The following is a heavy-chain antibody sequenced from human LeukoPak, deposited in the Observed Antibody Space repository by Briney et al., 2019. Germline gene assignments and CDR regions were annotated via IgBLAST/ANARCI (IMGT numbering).Heavy chain of an antibody. CDR2: IIPILGIA. V-gene: IGHV1-69*04. CDR3: ARGGLFNYGLG. CDR1: GGTFSSYA. D-gene: IGHD3-10*01. Sequence: SVKVSCKASGGTFSSYAISWVRQAPGQGLEWMGRIIPILGIANYAQKFQGRVTITADKSTSTAYMELSSLRSEDTAVYYCARGGLFNYGLGWGQGTLVTVSS. J-gene: IGHJ4*02.